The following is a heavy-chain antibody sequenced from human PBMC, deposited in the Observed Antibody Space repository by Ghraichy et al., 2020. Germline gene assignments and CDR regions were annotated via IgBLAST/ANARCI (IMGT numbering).Heavy chain of an antibody. CDR1: GGSFSGYY. CDR3: ARVDIVENCFDY. V-gene: IGHV4-34*01. D-gene: IGHD2-15*01. Sequence: GSLRLSCAVYGGSFSGYYWNWIRQPPGKGLEWIGEINHSGSTTYNASLKSRVTISGDTSKNQFSLKLSSVTAADTAVYYCARVDIVENCFDYWGQGTPVTVSS. J-gene: IGHJ4*02. CDR2: INHSGST.